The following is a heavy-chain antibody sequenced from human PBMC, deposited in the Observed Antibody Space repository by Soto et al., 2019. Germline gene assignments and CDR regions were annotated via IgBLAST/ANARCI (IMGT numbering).Heavy chain of an antibody. CDR1: GYSISSGYY. D-gene: IGHD5-18*01. Sequence: SETLSLTCAVSGYSISSGYYWSWIRQPPGKGLEWIGSIYHSGSTYYNPSLKSRVTISVDTSKNQFSLKLSSVTAADTAVYYCARGLVDTAITGHFDYWGQGTLVTVSS. CDR3: ARGLVDTAITGHFDY. CDR2: IYHSGST. V-gene: IGHV4-38-2*01. J-gene: IGHJ4*02.